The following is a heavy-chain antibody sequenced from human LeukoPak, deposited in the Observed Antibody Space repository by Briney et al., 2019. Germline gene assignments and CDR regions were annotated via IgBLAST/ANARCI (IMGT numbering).Heavy chain of an antibody. CDR1: GGTFSSYA. CDR2: IIPIFGTA. D-gene: IGHD2-2*01. V-gene: IGHV1-69*13. CDR3: ARDRGSTSPTNWFDP. J-gene: IGHJ5*02. Sequence: ASVNVSCKASGGTFSSYAISWVRQAPGQGLEWMGGIIPIFGTANYAQKFQGRVTITADESTSTAYMELSSLRSEDTAVYYCARDRGSTSPTNWFDPWGQGTLVTVSS.